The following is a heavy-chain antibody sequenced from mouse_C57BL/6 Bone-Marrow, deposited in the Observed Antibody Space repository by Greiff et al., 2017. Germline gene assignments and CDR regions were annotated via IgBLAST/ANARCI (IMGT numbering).Heavy chain of an antibody. D-gene: IGHD1-1*01. Sequence: VKVVESGPGLVQPSQSLSITCTVSGFSLTSYGVHWVRQSPGKGLEWLGVIWSGGSTDYNAAYISRLSISKDNSKSQVFFKMNSLQADDTAIYYCARGYYGSSHVYFDYWGQGTTLTVSS. J-gene: IGHJ2*01. CDR2: IWSGGST. V-gene: IGHV2-2*01. CDR1: GFSLTSYG. CDR3: ARGYYGSSHVYFDY.